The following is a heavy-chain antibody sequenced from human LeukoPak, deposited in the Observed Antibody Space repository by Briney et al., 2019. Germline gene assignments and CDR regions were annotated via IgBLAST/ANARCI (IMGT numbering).Heavy chain of an antibody. CDR2: ISAYNGNT. CDR3: ARVSVTLFGAVIILNAFDV. CDR1: GYTFTSYG. V-gene: IGHV1-18*01. J-gene: IGHJ3*01. Sequence: ASVKVSCKASGYTFTSYGISWVRQAPGQGLEWMGWISAYNGNTNYAQKLQGRVTMTTDTSTSTAYMELRSLRSDDTAVYYCARVSVTLFGAVIILNAFDVWGQGTMVTVSS. D-gene: IGHD3-3*01.